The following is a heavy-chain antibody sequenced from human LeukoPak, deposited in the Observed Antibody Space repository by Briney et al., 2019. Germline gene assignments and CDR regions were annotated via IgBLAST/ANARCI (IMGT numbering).Heavy chain of an antibody. CDR3: ATESSGTYYNPLGHMDV. Sequence: SETLSLTCTVSGGSISSYYWSWIRQPPGKGLEWIGRIFTSGSTNYNPSLKSRVTMSGDTSKNQFSLNLGSVTAGDTAVYSCATESSGTYYNPLGHMDVWGKGTTVTVSS. D-gene: IGHD3-10*01. CDR1: GGSISSYY. V-gene: IGHV4-4*07. J-gene: IGHJ6*03. CDR2: IFTSGST.